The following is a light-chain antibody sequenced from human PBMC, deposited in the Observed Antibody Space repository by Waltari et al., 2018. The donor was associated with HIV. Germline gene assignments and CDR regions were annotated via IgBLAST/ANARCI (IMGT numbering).Light chain of an antibody. V-gene: IGKV1-39*01. J-gene: IGKJ2*01. Sequence: DIQMTQSPSSLSASVGDRVTITCRASQSISSYFNWYQQKPGKAPKLLIYAASSLQSGVPSRFSCSGSGTDFTLTISSLQPEDFATYYCQQSYSTPMYTFGQGTKLEIK. CDR2: AAS. CDR3: QQSYSTPMYT. CDR1: QSISSY.